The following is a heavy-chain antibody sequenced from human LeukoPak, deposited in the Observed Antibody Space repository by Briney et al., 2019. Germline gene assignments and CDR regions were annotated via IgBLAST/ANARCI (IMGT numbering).Heavy chain of an antibody. V-gene: IGHV4-59*01. Sequence: PSETLSLTCTLSGDSTNTYFWSWIRQSPGKGLEWIGYIYYTGTTNYNPSLKSRVTISVDTSKNQFSLKVNSVTAADTAVYYCARGVYSSGYYYYFDCWGQGTLVTVSS. J-gene: IGHJ4*02. D-gene: IGHD3-22*01. CDR3: ARGVYSSGYYYYFDC. CDR1: GDSTNTYF. CDR2: IYYTGTT.